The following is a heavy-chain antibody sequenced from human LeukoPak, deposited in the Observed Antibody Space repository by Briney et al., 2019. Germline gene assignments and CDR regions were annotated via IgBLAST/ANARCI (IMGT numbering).Heavy chain of an antibody. CDR2: MHSEGNS. CDR3: ARDPGSRSHEWYFDL. CDR1: GFTFSSNW. V-gene: IGHV3-74*01. Sequence: GGSLRHSCAASGFTFSSNWIHWVRQAPGKGLVWVSRMHSEGNSYADSVKGRFTISRDDAKNTLYLQMNSLRVEDSAMYYCARDPGSRSHEWYFDLWGRGNLVTVSS. D-gene: IGHD1-26*01. J-gene: IGHJ2*01.